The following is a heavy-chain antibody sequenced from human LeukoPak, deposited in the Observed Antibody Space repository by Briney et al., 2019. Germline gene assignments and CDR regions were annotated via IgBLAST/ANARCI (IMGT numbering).Heavy chain of an antibody. CDR2: ISNSGGST. J-gene: IGHJ4*02. D-gene: IGHD6-19*01. V-gene: IGHV3-23*01. CDR3: AKSRYSSGWDYFDY. CDR1: GFIFTSYA. Sequence: PGGSLRLSCAASGFIFTSYAMSRVRQAPGKGLEWVSAISNSGGSTYYADSVKGRFTISRDNSKNTLYLQMNSLRAEDTAIYYCAKSRYSSGWDYFDYWGQGTLVTVSS.